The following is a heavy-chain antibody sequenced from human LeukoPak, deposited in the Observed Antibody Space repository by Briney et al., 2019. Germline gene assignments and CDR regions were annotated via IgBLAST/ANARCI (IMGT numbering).Heavy chain of an antibody. CDR3: ARDRDYYDSSGFFDY. J-gene: IGHJ4*02. V-gene: IGHV3-30-3*01. CDR1: GFTFSSYA. Sequence: GGSLRLSCAASGFTFSSYAMHLVRQAPGKGLEWVAVISYDGSNKYYADSVKGRFTISRDNSKNTLYLQMNSVRAEDTAVYYCARDRDYYDSSGFFDYWGQGTLVTVSS. CDR2: ISYDGSNK. D-gene: IGHD3-22*01.